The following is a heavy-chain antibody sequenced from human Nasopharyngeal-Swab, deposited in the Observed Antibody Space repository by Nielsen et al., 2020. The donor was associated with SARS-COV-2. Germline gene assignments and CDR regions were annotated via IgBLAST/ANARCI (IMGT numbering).Heavy chain of an antibody. CDR3: ARVRLEGNAVFGVVITTDYYYMDV. D-gene: IGHD3-3*01. CDR1: GGSFSANY. V-gene: IGHV4-34*01. CDR2: INHSGST. Sequence: SETLSLTCAVSGGSFSANYWGWICQPPGKGLEWIGEINHSGSTNYNPSLKSRVTISVDTSKNQFSLRLTSVTAADTAVYYCARVRLEGNAVFGVVITTDYYYMDVWGKGTTVTVSS. J-gene: IGHJ6*03.